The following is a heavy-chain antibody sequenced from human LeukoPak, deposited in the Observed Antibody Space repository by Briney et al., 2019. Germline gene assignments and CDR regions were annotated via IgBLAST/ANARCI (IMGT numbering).Heavy chain of an antibody. CDR2: IYYSGST. D-gene: IGHD6-6*01. CDR1: GGSISSYY. V-gene: IGHV4-59*01. CDR3: ARGSMSGRPDNWFDP. Sequence: SETLSLTCTVSGGSISSYYWSWIRQPPGRGLEWIGYIYYSGSTNYNPSLKSRVTISVDTSKDQLSLKLSSVTAAVTAVYYCARGSMSGRPDNWFDPWGQGILVTVSS. J-gene: IGHJ5*02.